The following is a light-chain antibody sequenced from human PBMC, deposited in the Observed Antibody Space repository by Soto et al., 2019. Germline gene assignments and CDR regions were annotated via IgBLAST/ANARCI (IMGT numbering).Light chain of an antibody. CDR1: TGAVTSGHY. J-gene: IGLJ3*02. CDR2: DTT. Sequence: QTVVTQEPSLTVSPGGTVTLTCGSSTGAVTSGHYPYLFQQKPGQAPRTLIYDTTNKHSWTPARFSGSLLGGKAALTLAGAQTDDEADYYCLLSYSGTNWVFGGGTQLTVL. V-gene: IGLV7-46*01. CDR3: LLSYSGTNWV.